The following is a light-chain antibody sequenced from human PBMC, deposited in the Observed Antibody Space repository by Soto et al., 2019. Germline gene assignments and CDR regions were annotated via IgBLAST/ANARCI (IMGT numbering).Light chain of an antibody. Sequence: QSALTQPASVSGSPGQSITFSCTGTSSDICGYHYVSWYQQHPCKAPKLMIYDVSNRPSGVSNRFSGSKSGNTASLTISELQAEDEAYYYCSSYTSSSTLRYVFGTGTKVTVL. CDR2: DVS. CDR1: SSDICGYHY. V-gene: IGLV2-14*01. J-gene: IGLJ1*01. CDR3: SSYTSSSTLRYV.